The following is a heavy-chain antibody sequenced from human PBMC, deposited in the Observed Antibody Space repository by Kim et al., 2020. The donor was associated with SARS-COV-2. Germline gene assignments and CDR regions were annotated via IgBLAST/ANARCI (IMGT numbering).Heavy chain of an antibody. V-gene: IGHV3-73*01. CDR1: ESTFSGFA. J-gene: IGHJ4*02. CDR3: AGSLYGDYLDY. CDR2: IRRMGDNYAT. D-gene: IGHD4-17*01. Sequence: GGSLRLSCAASESTFSGFAMHWVRQPSGKGLEWVGRIRRMGDNYATAYVASVRGRFTISRDDSKNTAYLQMNSLKTDDTAVYYCAGSLYGDYLDYWGLGTLVTVSS.